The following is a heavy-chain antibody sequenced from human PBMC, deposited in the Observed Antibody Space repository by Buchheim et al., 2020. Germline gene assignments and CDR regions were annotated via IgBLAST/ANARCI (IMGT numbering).Heavy chain of an antibody. Sequence: QVQLVESGGGVVQPGRSLRLSCAASGFTFSSYGMHWVRPAPGKGLEWVAVIWYDGSNKYYADSVKGRFTISRDNSKNTLYLQMNSLRAGDTAVYYCAREGQALFDYWGQGTL. J-gene: IGHJ4*02. V-gene: IGHV3-33*01. CDR2: IWYDGSNK. CDR1: GFTFSSYG. CDR3: AREGQALFDY.